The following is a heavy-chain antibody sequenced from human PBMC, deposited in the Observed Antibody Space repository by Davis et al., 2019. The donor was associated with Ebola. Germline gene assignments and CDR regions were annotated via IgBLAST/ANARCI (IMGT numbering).Heavy chain of an antibody. CDR3: AKGGDFPTSSLNHFYYGVDA. CDR1: GFVFDDHA. Sequence: LGGSLRLSCTGSGFVFDDHAIHWVRQAPGKGLEWVAGINWNSAFIVYVDSVKGRFTISRDNAKNSVYLQMNNLRVEDTALYYCAKGGDFPTSSLNHFYYGVDAWGQGTTVTVSS. D-gene: IGHD2-2*01. J-gene: IGHJ6*02. V-gene: IGHV3-9*01. CDR2: INWNSAFI.